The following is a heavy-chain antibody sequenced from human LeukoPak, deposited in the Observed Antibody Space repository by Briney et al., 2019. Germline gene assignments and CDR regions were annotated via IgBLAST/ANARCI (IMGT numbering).Heavy chain of an antibody. CDR3: ARGYCTNGVCYNWFGP. CDR1: GYTFTGYY. D-gene: IGHD2-8*01. J-gene: IGHJ5*02. CDR2: INPNSGGT. V-gene: IGHV1-2*02. Sequence: ASVKVSCKASGYTFTGYYMHWVRQAPGQGLEWMGWINPNSGGTNYAQKFQGRVTMTRDTSISTAYMELSRLRSDDTAVYYCARGYCTNGVCYNWFGPWGQGTLVTVSS.